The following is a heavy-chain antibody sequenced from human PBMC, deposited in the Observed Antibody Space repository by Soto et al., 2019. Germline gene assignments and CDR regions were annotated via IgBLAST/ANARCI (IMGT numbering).Heavy chain of an antibody. J-gene: IGHJ4*02. D-gene: IGHD6-19*01. CDR2: INTNGVNT. V-gene: IGHV3-64*01. CDR1: GFTFSRYS. Sequence: PWGPLRLSRPASGFTFSRYSMFWFRQAPGKGLEYVSAINTNGVNTFYAKSVKGRFTISRDNSKNTMYLQMGSLRAEDMAVYYCARGRVEDSSGWATYFDYWGRGTLVTVSS. CDR3: ARGRVEDSSGWATYFDY.